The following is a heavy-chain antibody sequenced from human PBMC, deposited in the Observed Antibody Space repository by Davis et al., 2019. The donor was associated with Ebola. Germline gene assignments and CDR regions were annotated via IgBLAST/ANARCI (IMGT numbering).Heavy chain of an antibody. D-gene: IGHD3-3*01. J-gene: IGHJ5*02. Sequence: SVKVSCKASGYTFTGYYMHWVRQAPGQGLEWMGGIIPILGIANYAQKFQGRVTITADKSTSTAYMELSSLRSEDTAVYYCASRSFGVVRNNWFDPWGQGTLVTVSS. CDR3: ASRSFGVVRNNWFDP. V-gene: IGHV1-69*10. CDR2: IIPILGIA. CDR1: GYTFTGYY.